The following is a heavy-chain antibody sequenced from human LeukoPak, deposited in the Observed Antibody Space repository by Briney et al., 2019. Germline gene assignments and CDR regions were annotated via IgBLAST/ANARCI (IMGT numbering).Heavy chain of an antibody. CDR2: IRYDGSDK. V-gene: IGHV3-30*02. CDR3: TRDLMDYDVSTGLHHYYMDV. CDR1: GFTFSSYG. D-gene: IGHD3-9*01. Sequence: PGGSLRLSCAASGFTFSSYGMHWVRQAPGKGLEWVAFIRYDGSDKYYADSVKGRFTISRDSSKNTLYLQMNSLRAADTAVYYCTRDLMDYDVSTGLHHYYMDVWGQGTTVTVSS. J-gene: IGHJ6*02.